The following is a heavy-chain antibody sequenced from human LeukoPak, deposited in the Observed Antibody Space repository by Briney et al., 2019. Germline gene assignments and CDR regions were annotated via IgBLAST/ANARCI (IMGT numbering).Heavy chain of an antibody. CDR1: GGSISSYY. V-gene: IGHV4-4*09. Sequence: PSETLSLTCTVSGGSISSYYWSWIRQPPGKGLEWIGYIYTSGSTNYNPSLKSRVTISVDTSKNQFSLKLSSVTAADTAVYYCARHVNYYYYMDVWGKGTTVTVS. CDR2: IYTSGST. J-gene: IGHJ6*03. CDR3: ARHVNYYYYMDV.